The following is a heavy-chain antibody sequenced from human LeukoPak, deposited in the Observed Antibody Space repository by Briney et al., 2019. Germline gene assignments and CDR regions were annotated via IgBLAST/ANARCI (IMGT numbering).Heavy chain of an antibody. CDR1: GGSFSGYY. D-gene: IGHD5-18*01. V-gene: IGHV4-34*01. CDR3: ARLRGIQLWLRYFDY. CDR2: IKHSGST. Sequence: SETLSLTCAVYGGSFSGYYWSWIRQPPGKGLEWIGEIKHSGSTNYNPSLKSRVTISVDTSKNQFSLKLSSVTAADTAVYYCARLRGIQLWLRYFDYWGQGTLVTVSS. J-gene: IGHJ4*02.